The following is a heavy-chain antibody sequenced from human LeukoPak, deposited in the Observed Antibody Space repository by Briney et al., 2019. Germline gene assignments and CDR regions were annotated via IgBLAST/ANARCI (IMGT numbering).Heavy chain of an antibody. Sequence: ASVKVSCKASGYTFTSYGISWVRQAPGQGLEWMGWISAYNGNTNYAQKFQGRVTLTTDTSTSTAYMELRSLTSDDTAVYYCARDPIVVVTAISSLRFDSWGQGTLVTVSS. CDR1: GYTFTSYG. CDR2: ISAYNGNT. V-gene: IGHV1-18*01. J-gene: IGHJ4*02. D-gene: IGHD2-21*02. CDR3: ARDPIVVVTAISSLRFDS.